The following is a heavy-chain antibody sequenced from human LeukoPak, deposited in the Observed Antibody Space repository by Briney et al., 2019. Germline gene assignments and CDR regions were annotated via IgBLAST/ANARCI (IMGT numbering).Heavy chain of an antibody. CDR1: GGPFSGYY. CDR2: INHSGST. CDR3: ARFLIWGSSYFDY. D-gene: IGHD3-16*01. J-gene: IGHJ4*02. V-gene: IGHV4-34*01. Sequence: SETLSLTCAVYGGPFSGYYWSWIRQPPGKGLEWIGEINHSGSTNYNPSLKSRVTISVDTSKNQFSLKLSSVTAADTAVYYCARFLIWGSSYFDYWGQGTLVTVSS.